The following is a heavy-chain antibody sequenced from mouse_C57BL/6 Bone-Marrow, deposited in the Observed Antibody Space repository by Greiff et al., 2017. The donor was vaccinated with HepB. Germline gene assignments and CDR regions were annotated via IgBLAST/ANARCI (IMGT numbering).Heavy chain of an antibody. CDR2: ILPGSGST. V-gene: IGHV1-9*01. CDR3: ARITTVVASPYYAMDY. D-gene: IGHD1-1*01. J-gene: IGHJ4*01. Sequence: VKLMESGAELMKPGASVKLSCKATGYTFTGYWIEWVKQRPGHGLEWIGEILPGSGSTNYNEKFKGKATFTADTSSNTAYMQLSSLTTEDSAIYYCARITTVVASPYYAMDYWGQGTSVTVSS. CDR1: GYTFTGYW.